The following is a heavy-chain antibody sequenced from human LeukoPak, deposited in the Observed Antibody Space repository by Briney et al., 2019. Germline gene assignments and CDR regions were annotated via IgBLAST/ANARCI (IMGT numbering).Heavy chain of an antibody. Sequence: GGSLRLSCAASGFTFSNYSMNWVRQAPGKGLEWVSPISSLSNYIYYADSVKGRFTISRDNAKNSLYLQMNSLRAEDTALYYCARGGENSGLDYWGQGTLVIVSS. CDR3: ARGGENSGLDY. CDR2: ISSLSNYI. V-gene: IGHV3-21*01. D-gene: IGHD6-19*01. CDR1: GFTFSNYS. J-gene: IGHJ4*02.